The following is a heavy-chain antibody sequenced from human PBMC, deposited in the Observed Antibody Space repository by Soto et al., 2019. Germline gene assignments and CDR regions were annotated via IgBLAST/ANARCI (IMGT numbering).Heavy chain of an antibody. CDR3: AKETVATIRPTRIYYYYGLDV. Sequence: QVQLVESGGGVVQPGRSLRLSCATSGFTFSRYGIHCVRQAPGKGLEWVAVTSHDGTNKYYTDSVKGRFTISRDNSKNTLYLEMNSLRAEDTAVYYCAKETVATIRPTRIYYYYGLDVWGQGTTVSVSS. D-gene: IGHD5-12*01. J-gene: IGHJ6*02. CDR2: TSHDGTNK. V-gene: IGHV3-30*18. CDR1: GFTFSRYG.